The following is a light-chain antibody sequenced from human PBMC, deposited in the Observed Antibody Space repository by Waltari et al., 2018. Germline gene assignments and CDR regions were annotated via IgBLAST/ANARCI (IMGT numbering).Light chain of an antibody. CDR3: CSFASTYTL. Sequence: QAALTQPRSVSGSLGHSVTISCTGTSSDLGRYKYVSWYQHHPGTAPKVIIFEISKRPSGVSARFSGSKSDNTASLTISGLQAEDEADYYCCSFASTYTLFGGGTRLTVL. V-gene: IGLV2-11*01. J-gene: IGLJ7*01. CDR2: EIS. CDR1: SSDLGRYKY.